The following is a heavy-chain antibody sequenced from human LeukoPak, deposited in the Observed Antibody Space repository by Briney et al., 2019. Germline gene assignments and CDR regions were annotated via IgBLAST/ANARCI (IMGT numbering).Heavy chain of an antibody. J-gene: IGHJ5*02. Sequence: GGSLRLSCAASGFTFSSYAMSWVRQAPGKGLEWVSSIEASGGATYYADSVKGRFTISRDNSKNTFYLQMNSLRAEDTAVYYCAKGSGSGWYGWFAPWGQGTLVTVSS. CDR1: GFTFSSYA. V-gene: IGHV3-23*01. CDR2: IEASGGAT. D-gene: IGHD6-19*01. CDR3: AKGSGSGWYGWFAP.